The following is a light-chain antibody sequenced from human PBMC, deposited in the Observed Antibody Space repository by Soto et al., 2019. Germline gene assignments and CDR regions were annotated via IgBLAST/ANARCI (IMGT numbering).Light chain of an antibody. CDR2: GTS. J-gene: IGKJ1*01. CDR3: QQYVTTPRT. V-gene: IGKV3-20*01. CDR1: QTVAYTS. Sequence: EIVLTQSPGIRSLSPGARATLSCRASQTVAYTSLAWYQQRPGQAPRLLIYGTSTRATGTPDRFIGSGSGTAFTLTISRLEPEDCAVYYCQQYVTTPRTFGQGTMVE.